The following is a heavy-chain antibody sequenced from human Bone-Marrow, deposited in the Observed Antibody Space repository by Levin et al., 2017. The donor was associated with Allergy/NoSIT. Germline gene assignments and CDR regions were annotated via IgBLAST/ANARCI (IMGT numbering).Heavy chain of an antibody. J-gene: IGHJ4*02. CDR2: INPSGGST. CDR3: ARLAQPAHFDY. CDR1: GYTFTSYY. V-gene: IGHV1-46*01. Sequence: GESLKISCKASGYTFTSYYMHWVRQAPGQGLEWMGIINPSGGSTSYAQKFQGRVTMTRDTSTSTVYMELSSLRSEDTAVYYCARLAQPAHFDYWGQGTLVTVSS.